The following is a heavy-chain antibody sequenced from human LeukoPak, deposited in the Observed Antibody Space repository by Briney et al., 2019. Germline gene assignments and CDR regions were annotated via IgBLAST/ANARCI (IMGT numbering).Heavy chain of an antibody. CDR3: AEDHGRRLWFGELKYYFDY. CDR2: IYTSGST. D-gene: IGHD3-10*01. J-gene: IGHJ4*02. V-gene: IGHV4-4*07. Sequence: PSGTLSLTCTVSGGSISSYYWSWIRQPAGKGLEWIGRIYTSGSTNYNPSLKSRVTMSVDTSKNQFSLKLSSVTAADTAVYYCAEDHGRRLWFGELKYYFDYWGQGTLVTVSS. CDR1: GGSISSYY.